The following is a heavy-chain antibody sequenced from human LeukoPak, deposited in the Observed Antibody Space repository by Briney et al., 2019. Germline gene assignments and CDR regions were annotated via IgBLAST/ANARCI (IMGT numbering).Heavy chain of an antibody. V-gene: IGHV4-61*02. J-gene: IGHJ4*02. CDR3: ARGYSNYALDY. D-gene: IGHD4-11*01. CDR1: GGSISSGSYY. Sequence: PSQTLSLTCTVSGGSISSGSYYWSWIRQPAGKGLEWIGRIYTSGSTNYNPSPKSRVTISVDTSKNQFSLKLSSVTAADTAVYYCARGYSNYALDYWGQGTLVTVSS. CDR2: IYTSGST.